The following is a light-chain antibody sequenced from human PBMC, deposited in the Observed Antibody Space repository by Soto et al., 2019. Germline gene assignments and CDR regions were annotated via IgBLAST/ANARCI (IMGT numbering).Light chain of an antibody. CDR1: QSMTNS. V-gene: IGKV1-5*01. CDR3: DQFKSYSPG. Sequence: RASQSMTNSLAWNPQKPGTAPKVLIYDASNWDYGVPSRSSGRGSGTEYTLSITSRQAEDLATHYCDQFKSYSPGFGEGTKVDIK. CDR2: DAS. J-gene: IGKJ1*01.